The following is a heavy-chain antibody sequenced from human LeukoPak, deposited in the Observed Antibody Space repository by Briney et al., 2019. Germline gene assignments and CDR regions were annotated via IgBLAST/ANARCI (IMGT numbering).Heavy chain of an antibody. CDR2: IKLDGGEK. D-gene: IGHD3-10*01. J-gene: IGHJ4*02. V-gene: IGHV3-7*01. CDR3: ARVAYYYGSGNYYQENIDH. CDR1: GFTFTISW. Sequence: PGGSLRLSRAASGFTFTISWMSCVRQAPGKGLEWVANIKLDGGEKYYVDSVKGRFTISRDNAKNSLYLQMDSLRAEDKAVYYCARVAYYYGSGNYYQENIDHWGQGTLVTVSS.